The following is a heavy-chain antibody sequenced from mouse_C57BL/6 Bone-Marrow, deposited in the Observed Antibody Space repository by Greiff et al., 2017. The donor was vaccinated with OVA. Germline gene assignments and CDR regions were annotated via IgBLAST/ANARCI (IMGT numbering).Heavy chain of an antibody. V-gene: IGHV14-4*01. J-gene: IGHJ2*01. CDR1: GFNIKDDY. CDR2: IDPENGDT. Sequence: VQLQQSGAELVRPGASVKLSCTASGFNIKDDYMHWVKQRPEQGLEWIGWIDPENGDTEYAPKFQGKATITADTSSNTAYLQLSSLTSEDTAVYYCTTFSPYYFDYWGQGTTLTVSS. CDR3: TTFSPYYFDY.